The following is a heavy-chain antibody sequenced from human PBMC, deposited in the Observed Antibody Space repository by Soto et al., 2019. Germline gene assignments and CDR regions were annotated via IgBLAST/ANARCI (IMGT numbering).Heavy chain of an antibody. Sequence: QVQLQESGPGLVKPSETLSLTCTVSGGSISGFYWSWIRQPPGQGREWIGYFYYNGNTNYNPSLEGRVSISVDTSKNQFSLKLSSVTAADTAVYYCTRDGLYASGSYDPSFYYYYTDVWGKGTTVTVSS. CDR2: FYYNGNT. CDR3: TRDGLYASGSYDPSFYYYYTDV. D-gene: IGHD3-10*01. CDR1: GGSISGFY. V-gene: IGHV4-59*01. J-gene: IGHJ6*03.